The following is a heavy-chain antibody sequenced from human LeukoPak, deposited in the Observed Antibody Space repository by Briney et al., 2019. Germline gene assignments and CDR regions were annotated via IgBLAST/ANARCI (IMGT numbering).Heavy chain of an antibody. CDR3: ARDGRYSSGWYLSLSYYYYGMDV. CDR2: ISYDGSNK. J-gene: IGHJ6*02. Sequence: GGSLRLSCAASGFTFSSYAMHWVRQAPGKGLEWVAVISYDGSNKYYADSVKGRFTISRDNSKNTLYLQMNSLRAEDTAVYYCARDGRYSSGWYLSLSYYYYGMDVWGQGTTVTVSS. D-gene: IGHD6-19*01. CDR1: GFTFSSYA. V-gene: IGHV3-30*04.